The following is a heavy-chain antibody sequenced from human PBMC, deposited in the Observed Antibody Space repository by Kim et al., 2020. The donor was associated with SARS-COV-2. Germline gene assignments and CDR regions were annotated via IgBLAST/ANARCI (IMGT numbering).Heavy chain of an antibody. D-gene: IGHD3-9*01. Sequence: EFVKGRFTISRDNAKNSLFLQMDSLRAEDTALYFCTKDRHLRYSSNYHFESWGQGTLVTVSS. J-gene: IGHJ4*02. CDR3: TKDRHLRYSSNYHFES. V-gene: IGHV3-9*01.